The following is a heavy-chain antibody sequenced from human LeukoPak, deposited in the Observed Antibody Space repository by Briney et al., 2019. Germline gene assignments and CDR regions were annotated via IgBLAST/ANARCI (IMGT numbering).Heavy chain of an antibody. CDR1: GGSFSGYY. J-gene: IGHJ4*02. D-gene: IGHD5-12*01. V-gene: IGHV4-34*01. CDR2: INHSGST. CDR3: AREIYRGYPYNDY. Sequence: PSETLSLTCAVYGGSFSGYYWSWIRQPPGKGLEWIGEINHSGSTNYNPSLKSRVTISVDTSKNQFSLKLSSVTAADTAVYSCAREIYRGYPYNDYWGQGTLVTVSS.